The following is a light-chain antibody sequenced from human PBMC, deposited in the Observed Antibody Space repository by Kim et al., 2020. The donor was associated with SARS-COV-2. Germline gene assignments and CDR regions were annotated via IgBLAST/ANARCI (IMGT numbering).Light chain of an antibody. Sequence: SSELTQPPSVSVAPGQTARITCGGNNIGSKSVHWYQQKPGQAPMLVLYYNSARPSGIPERFSGSNSGNTATLTIGRVEAGDEADFYCQVWDSSSDRVVFGGGTQLTVL. CDR2: YNS. CDR1: NIGSKS. J-gene: IGLJ2*01. CDR3: QVWDSSSDRVV. V-gene: IGLV3-21*04.